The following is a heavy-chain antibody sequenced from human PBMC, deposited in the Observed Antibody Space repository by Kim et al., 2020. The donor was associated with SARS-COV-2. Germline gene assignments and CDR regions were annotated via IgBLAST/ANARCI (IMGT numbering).Heavy chain of an antibody. J-gene: IGHJ4*02. CDR2: ISGSGGST. D-gene: IGHD2-2*01. CDR3: ANGHMRPPHGRGHYFDY. CDR1: GFTFSSYA. V-gene: IGHV3-23*01. Sequence: GGSLRLSCAASGFTFSSYAMSWVRQAPGKGLEWVSAISGSGGSTYYADSVKGRFTISRDNSKNTLYLQMNSLRAEDTAVYYCANGHMRPPHGRGHYFDYWGQGTLVTVSS.